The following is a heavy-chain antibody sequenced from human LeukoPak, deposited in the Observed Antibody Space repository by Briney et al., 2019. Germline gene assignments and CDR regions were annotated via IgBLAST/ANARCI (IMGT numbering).Heavy chain of an antibody. V-gene: IGHV1-24*01. CDR1: GYTLTELS. CDR3: ATVLGVTVAFDI. Sequence: ASVKVSCKVSGYTLTELSVHWVRQAPGKWLEWMGGFDPEDGETIYAQKFQGRVTMTEDTSTDTAYMELSSLRSEDTAVYYCATVLGVTVAFDIWGQGTVVTVSS. J-gene: IGHJ3*02. CDR2: FDPEDGET. D-gene: IGHD3-3*01.